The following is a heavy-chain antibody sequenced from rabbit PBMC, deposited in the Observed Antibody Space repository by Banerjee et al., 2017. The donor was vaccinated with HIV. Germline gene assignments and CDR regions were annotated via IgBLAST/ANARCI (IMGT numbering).Heavy chain of an antibody. J-gene: IGHJ4*01. CDR1: GFSFSSTYW. D-gene: IGHD4-1*01. Sequence: LEESGGGLVQPEGSLTLTCTASGFSFSSTYWMCWIRQAPGKGLEWIGCIDTNSGSTWYASWVNGRFTISKTSSTTVTLQMTSLTAADTATYFCARDLSSSGWSDFALWGPGTLVTVS. CDR3: ARDLSSSGWSDFAL. CDR2: IDTNSGST. V-gene: IGHV1S45*01.